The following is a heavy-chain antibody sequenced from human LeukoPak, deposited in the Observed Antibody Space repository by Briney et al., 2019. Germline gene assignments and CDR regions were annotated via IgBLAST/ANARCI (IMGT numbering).Heavy chain of an antibody. V-gene: IGHV4-34*01. CDR1: GGSFSGYY. CDR3: ARLFAVVPAAIDY. CDR2: INHSGST. J-gene: IGHJ4*02. Sequence: PSETLSLTCAVYGGSFSGYYWSWIRQPPGKGLEWIGEINHSGSTNYNPSLKSRVTISVDTSKNQFSLKLSSVTAADTAVYYCARLFAVVPAAIDYWGQGTLVTVSS. D-gene: IGHD2-2*02.